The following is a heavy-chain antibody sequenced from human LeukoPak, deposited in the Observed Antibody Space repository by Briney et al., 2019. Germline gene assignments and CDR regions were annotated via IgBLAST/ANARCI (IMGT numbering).Heavy chain of an antibody. V-gene: IGHV3-30*19. Sequence: GGSLRLSCAAFGFSFSSYGMHWVRQAPGKGLEWVAVIWHDGNNKYYADSVKGRFSISRDNSKNTLYLQMNSLRAEDTAVYYCARDRGSWDFDYWGQGTLVTVSS. D-gene: IGHD1-26*01. CDR3: ARDRGSWDFDY. CDR1: GFSFSSYG. CDR2: IWHDGNNK. J-gene: IGHJ4*02.